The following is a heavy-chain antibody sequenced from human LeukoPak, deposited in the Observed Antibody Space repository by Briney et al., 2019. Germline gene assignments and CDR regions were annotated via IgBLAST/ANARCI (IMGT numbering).Heavy chain of an antibody. CDR1: GFTFSSYW. J-gene: IGHJ3*02. V-gene: IGHV3-7*01. D-gene: IGHD6-19*01. Sequence: GGSLRLSCAASGFTFSSYWMSWVRQAPGKGLEWVANIKQDGSEKYYVDSVKGRFSISRDNAKNSLYLQMNSLRAEDTAVYYCARLGSGWADAFDIWGQGTMVTVSS. CDR3: ARLGSGWADAFDI. CDR2: IKQDGSEK.